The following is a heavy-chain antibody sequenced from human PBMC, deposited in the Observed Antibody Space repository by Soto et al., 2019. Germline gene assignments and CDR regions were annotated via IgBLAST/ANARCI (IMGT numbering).Heavy chain of an antibody. Sequence: QVQLVESGGGVVQPGTSLRLSCVASGFSFRNYGMLWVRQAPGKGLEWVTLISNDGSNKYYVDSVKGRFTISRDNSKDELYLHMSSLRTEETAVYYCAVCYEWGGYWGQGTLVTVSS. J-gene: IGHJ4*02. CDR1: GFSFRNYG. D-gene: IGHD5-12*01. CDR2: ISNDGSNK. CDR3: AVCYEWGGY. V-gene: IGHV3-30*03.